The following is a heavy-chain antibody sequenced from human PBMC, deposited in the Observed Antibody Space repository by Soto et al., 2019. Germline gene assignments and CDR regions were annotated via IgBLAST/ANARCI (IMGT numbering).Heavy chain of an antibody. J-gene: IGHJ6*02. CDR1: GYTFSSYG. D-gene: IGHD2-21*02. CDR3: GRVDLYPYCGGDCYSYDYYYYYGMDV. Sequence: ASVKVSCKASGYTFSSYGISWVRQAPGQGLEWMGWISGNNGNTNYAQKLQGRVTMTTDTSTNTAYMELSSLRSEDTAVYYCGRVDLYPYCGGDCYSYDYYYYYGMDVWGQGTTVTVSS. CDR2: ISGNNGNT. V-gene: IGHV1-18*01.